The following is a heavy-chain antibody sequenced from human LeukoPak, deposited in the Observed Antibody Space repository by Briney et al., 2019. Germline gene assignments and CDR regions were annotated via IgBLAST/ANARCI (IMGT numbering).Heavy chain of an antibody. J-gene: IGHJ4*02. CDR3: AKDPHIVATIGD. CDR2: IRYDGSNK. Sequence: GGSLRLSCAASGFTFSSYGMHWVRQAPGKGLEWVAFIRYDGSNKYYADSVKSRFTISRDNSKNTQYLQMNSLRAEDTAVYYCAKDPHIVATIGDWGQGTLVTVSS. D-gene: IGHD5-12*01. V-gene: IGHV3-30*02. CDR1: GFTFSSYG.